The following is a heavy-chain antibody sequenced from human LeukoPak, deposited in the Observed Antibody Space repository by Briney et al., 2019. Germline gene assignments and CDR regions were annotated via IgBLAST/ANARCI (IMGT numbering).Heavy chain of an antibody. CDR3: AKRPVIVLMVYAHFDY. Sequence: GGSLRLSCAASGFTFSSYGMHWVRQAPGKGLEWVSAISGSGGSTYYADSVKGRFTISRDNSKNTLYLQMNSLRAEDTAVYYCAKRPVIVLMVYAHFDYWGQGTLVTVSS. CDR1: GFTFSSYG. CDR2: ISGSGGST. J-gene: IGHJ4*02. V-gene: IGHV3-23*01. D-gene: IGHD2-8*01.